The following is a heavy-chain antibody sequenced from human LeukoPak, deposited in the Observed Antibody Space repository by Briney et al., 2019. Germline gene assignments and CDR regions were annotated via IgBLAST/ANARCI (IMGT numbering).Heavy chain of an antibody. CDR2: IYHSGST. CDR1: GGSISSYF. Sequence: SETLSLTCTVSGGSISSYFWSWIRQPPGKGLEWIGSIYHSGSTYYNPSLKSRVTISVDTSKNQFSLKLSSVTAADTAVYYCARGQGYSYGYEWFDPWGQGTLVTVSS. V-gene: IGHV4-59*01. CDR3: ARGQGYSYGYEWFDP. J-gene: IGHJ5*02. D-gene: IGHD5-18*01.